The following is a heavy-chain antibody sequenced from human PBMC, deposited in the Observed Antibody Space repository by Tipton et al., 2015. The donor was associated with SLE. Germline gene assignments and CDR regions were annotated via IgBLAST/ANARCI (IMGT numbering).Heavy chain of an antibody. CDR3: ATITLYSPASFDV. D-gene: IGHD1-14*01. Sequence: TLSLTCSVSGGSINNDGDYWSWIRQYPGKNLEWIGYMSYSGSTYYTHYNPSLKSRVAMSIDTSQNQFSLKLNSVTAADTAAYYCATITLYSPASFDVWGQGTLVTVSS. V-gene: IGHV4-31*03. J-gene: IGHJ3*01. CDR2: MSYSGST. CDR1: GGSINNDGDY.